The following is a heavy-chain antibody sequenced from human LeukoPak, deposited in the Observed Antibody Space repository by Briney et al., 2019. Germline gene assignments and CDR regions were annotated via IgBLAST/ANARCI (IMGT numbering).Heavy chain of an antibody. D-gene: IGHD6-6*01. V-gene: IGHV4-4*07. CDR2: IYTSGST. CDR3: ARVTYSSSSISLDAFDI. CDR1: GGSISSYY. J-gene: IGHJ3*02. Sequence: SETLSLTCSVSGGSISSYYWSWIRQPAGKGLEWIGRIYTSGSTNYNPSLKSRVTMSVDTSKNQFSLKLSSVTAADTAVYYCARVTYSSSSISLDAFDIWGQGTMVTVSS.